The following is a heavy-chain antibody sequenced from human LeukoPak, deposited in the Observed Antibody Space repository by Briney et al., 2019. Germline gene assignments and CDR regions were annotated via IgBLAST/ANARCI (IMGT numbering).Heavy chain of an antibody. CDR2: ISYDGSNK. V-gene: IGHV3-30-3*01. CDR3: ARDRNVVVPAAIGC. D-gene: IGHD2-2*01. CDR1: GFTFSSYA. Sequence: GGSLRLSCAASGFTFSSYAMHWVRQAPGKGLEWVAVISYDGSNKYYADSVKGRFTISRDNSKNTLYLQMNSLRAEDTAVYYCARDRNVVVPAAIGCWGQGTLVTVSS. J-gene: IGHJ4*02.